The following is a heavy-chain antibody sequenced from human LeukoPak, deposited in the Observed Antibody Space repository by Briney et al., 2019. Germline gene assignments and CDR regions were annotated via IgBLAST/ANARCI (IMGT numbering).Heavy chain of an antibody. V-gene: IGHV3-7*01. CDR1: GFTFSSYW. Sequence: PGGSLRLSCAGSGFTFSSYWMSWVRQAPGKVLEWVANIKQDGSEKFYVDSVKGRFTISRDNAKNSLYLQMNSLRAEDTAVYYCARLIITYFDYWGQGSLVTVSS. J-gene: IGHJ4*02. D-gene: IGHD3-10*01. CDR3: ARLIITYFDY. CDR2: IKQDGSEK.